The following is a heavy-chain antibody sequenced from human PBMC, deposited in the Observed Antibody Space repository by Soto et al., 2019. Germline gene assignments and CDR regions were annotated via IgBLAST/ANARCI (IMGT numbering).Heavy chain of an antibody. CDR1: GGSFSGYY. J-gene: IGHJ4*02. CDR3: ARGRGSTQSKPRYRSSSRSFDY. Sequence: QVQLQQWGAGLLKPSETLSLTCAVYGGSFSGYYWSWIRQPPGKGLEWIGEINHSGSTNYNPSLKSRVTISVDTSKNQFSLKLSSVTAADTAVYYCARGRGSTQSKPRYRSSSRSFDYWGQGTLVTVSS. D-gene: IGHD6-6*01. CDR2: INHSGST. V-gene: IGHV4-34*01.